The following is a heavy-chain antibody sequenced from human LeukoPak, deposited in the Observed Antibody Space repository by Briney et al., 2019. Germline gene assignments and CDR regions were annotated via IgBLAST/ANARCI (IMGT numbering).Heavy chain of an antibody. D-gene: IGHD5-24*01. CDR2: MHHNGEI. J-gene: IGHJ5*02. V-gene: IGHV4-59*01. CDR3: VRGKNGYNP. Sequence: PSETLSLTRTVSGGSISDYYWSWIRQPPGKGLEWIGYMHHNGEIEYNPSLKSRVTISMDTAKNQLSLKVRSVIAADTATYYCVRGKNGYNPWGQGTLVTVSS. CDR1: GGSISDYY.